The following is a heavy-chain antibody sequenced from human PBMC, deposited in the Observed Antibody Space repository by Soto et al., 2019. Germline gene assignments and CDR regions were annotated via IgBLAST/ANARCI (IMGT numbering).Heavy chain of an antibody. CDR2: IVARGINT. CDR3: AKDLRGPEAGTWYFEL. CDR1: GLTFNIYT. V-gene: IGHV3-23*01. J-gene: IGHJ2*01. Sequence: EVQLLESGGGLVQPGGSLRLACEASGLTFNIYTMGWVRQAPGKGLEWVSAIVARGINTHYADSVKGRFTISRDNSKDTLYLQMNSLRAEDTAVYYCAKDLRGPEAGTWYFELWGRGTLVAVSS. D-gene: IGHD6-13*01.